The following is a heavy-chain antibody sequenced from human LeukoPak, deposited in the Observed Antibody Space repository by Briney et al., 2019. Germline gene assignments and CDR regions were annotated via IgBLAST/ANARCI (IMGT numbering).Heavy chain of an antibody. D-gene: IGHD2-2*01. CDR2: LSFGGST. J-gene: IGHJ5*02. Sequence: KPSETLSLTCAVSGGSISSSGYFWGWIRQSPGNGLEWTGSLSFGGSTYYNPSLKSRVTISGDTAKNHVSLKLISGSAADTAVYYCAREGLPGLCTSTSCYAVFDPWGQGTLVTVSS. CDR3: AREGLPGLCTSTSCYAVFDP. CDR1: GGSISSSGYF. V-gene: IGHV4-39*02.